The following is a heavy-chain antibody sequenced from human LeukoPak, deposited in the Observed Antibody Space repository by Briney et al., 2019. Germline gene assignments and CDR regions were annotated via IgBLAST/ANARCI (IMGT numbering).Heavy chain of an antibody. CDR1: GGSISSSSYY. D-gene: IGHD3-10*01. Sequence: PSETLSLTCTVSGGSISSSSYYWGWIRQPPGKGLEWIGSIYYSGSTYYNPSLKSRVTISVDTSKNQFSLKLSSVTAADTAVYYCARRPLAGLWSGDQYYFDYWGQGTLVTVSS. V-gene: IGHV4-39*01. CDR2: IYYSGST. CDR3: ARRPLAGLWSGDQYYFDY. J-gene: IGHJ4*02.